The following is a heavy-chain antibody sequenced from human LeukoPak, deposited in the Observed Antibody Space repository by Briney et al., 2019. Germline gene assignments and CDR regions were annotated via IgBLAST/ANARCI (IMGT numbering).Heavy chain of an antibody. D-gene: IGHD2-21*02. V-gene: IGHV3-23*01. J-gene: IGHJ4*02. CDR1: GFTVSSNH. Sequence: GGSLRLSCAASGFTVSSNHMSWVRQAPGKGLEWVSTIGTSGRNTYYADSVKGRFTISRDNSRNTLYLQINSLRAEDTAIYYCAKGDGGTYPFDYWGQGILVTVSS. CDR3: AKGDGGTYPFDY. CDR2: IGTSGRNT.